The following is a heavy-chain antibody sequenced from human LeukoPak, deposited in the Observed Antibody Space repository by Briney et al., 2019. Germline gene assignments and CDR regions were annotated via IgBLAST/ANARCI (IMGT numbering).Heavy chain of an antibody. V-gene: IGHV3-30*03. CDR2: MSYDGSNK. CDR3: SGYFDWLGVY. Sequence: GGSLRLSCAASGFTFSSYGMHWVRQAPGKGLEWVAVMSYDGSNKYYADSVKGRFTISRDNSKNTLYLQMNSLRAEDTAVYYCSGYFDWLGVYWGQGTLVTVSS. J-gene: IGHJ4*02. D-gene: IGHD3-9*01. CDR1: GFTFSSYG.